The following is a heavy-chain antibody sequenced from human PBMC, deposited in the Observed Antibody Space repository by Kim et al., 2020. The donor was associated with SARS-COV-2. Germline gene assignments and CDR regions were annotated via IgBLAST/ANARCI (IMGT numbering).Heavy chain of an antibody. CDR2: ISYDGSNK. V-gene: IGHV3-30-3*01. Sequence: GGSLRLSCAASGFTFSSYAMHWVRQAPGKGLEWVAVISYDGSNKYYADSVKGRFTISRDNSKNTLYLQMNSLRAEDTAVYSCARYGRTSSLGGVGYYGL. CDR3: ARYGRTSSLGGVGYYGL. J-gene: IGHJ6*01. D-gene: IGHD2-2*01. CDR1: GFTFSSYA.